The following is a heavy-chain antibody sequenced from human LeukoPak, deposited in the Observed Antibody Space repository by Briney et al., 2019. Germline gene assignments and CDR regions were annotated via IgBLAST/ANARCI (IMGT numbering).Heavy chain of an antibody. CDR3: ARGGRPEATVTTIYYYYMDV. Sequence: PGGSLRLSCAASGFTFSSYWMSWVRQAPGKGLEWVANIKQDGSEKYYVDSVKGRFTISRDNAKNSLYLQMNSLRAEDTAVYYCARGGRPEATVTTIYYYYMDVWGKGTTVTVSS. CDR2: IKQDGSEK. V-gene: IGHV3-7*01. D-gene: IGHD4-11*01. J-gene: IGHJ6*03. CDR1: GFTFSSYW.